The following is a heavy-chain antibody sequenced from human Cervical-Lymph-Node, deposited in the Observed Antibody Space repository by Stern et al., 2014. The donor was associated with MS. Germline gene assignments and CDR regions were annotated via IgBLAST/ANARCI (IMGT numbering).Heavy chain of an antibody. D-gene: IGHD1-26*01. Sequence: MQLVESGPGLVKPSQTLSLTCTVSGGSISSGDYYWSWIRQHPGQGLEWIGYIYYSGSTYYNPSLKSRVTISVDTSKSQFSLKLSSVTAADTAVYYCARDGPQVGAGSFDIWGQGTMVTVSS. CDR3: ARDGPQVGAGSFDI. CDR1: GGSISSGDYY. V-gene: IGHV4-31*03. CDR2: IYYSGST. J-gene: IGHJ3*02.